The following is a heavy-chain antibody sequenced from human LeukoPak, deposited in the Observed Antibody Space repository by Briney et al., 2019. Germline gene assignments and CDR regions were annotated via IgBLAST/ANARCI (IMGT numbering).Heavy chain of an antibody. J-gene: IGHJ4*02. Sequence: PGGSLRLSCTASGFTFSSYAMNWVRQAPGKGLEWVSGIGAGGTFTYYADSVKGRFTIFRDNSRNTLYLQMNSLRAEDTAVYYCARDLVGGWDDSSGYYYGYFDYWGQGTLVTVSS. CDR2: IGAGGTFT. D-gene: IGHD3-22*01. CDR1: GFTFSSYA. CDR3: ARDLVGGWDDSSGYYYGYFDY. V-gene: IGHV3-23*01.